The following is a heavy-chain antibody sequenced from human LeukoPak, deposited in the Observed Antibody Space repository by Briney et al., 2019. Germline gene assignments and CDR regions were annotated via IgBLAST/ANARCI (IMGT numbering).Heavy chain of an antibody. V-gene: IGHV4-34*01. D-gene: IGHD3-22*01. J-gene: IGHJ4*02. CDR2: INHSGST. CDR1: GGSFSGYY. Sequence: SETLSLTCAVYGGSFSGYYWSWSRQPPGKGLEWIGEINHSGSTNYNPSLKSRVTISVDTSKNQFSLKLSSVTAADTAVYYCARGPTYYYDSSGYFYWGQGTLVTVSS. CDR3: ARGPTYYYDSSGYFY.